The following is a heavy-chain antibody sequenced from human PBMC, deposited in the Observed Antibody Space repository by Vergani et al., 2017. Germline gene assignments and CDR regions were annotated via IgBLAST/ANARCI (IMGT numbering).Heavy chain of an antibody. CDR3: AREPIFSYYCDSSGYYAYFDY. J-gene: IGHJ4*02. CDR1: GGSFSGYY. V-gene: IGHV4-34*01. CDR2: INHSGST. Sequence: QVQLQQWGAGLLKPSETLSLTCAVYGGSFSGYYWSWIRQPPGKGLEWIGEINHSGSTTYNPSLKSRVTMSVDTSKNQCSLQLSSVTAADTAVYYCAREPIFSYYCDSSGYYAYFDYWGQGTLVTVSS. D-gene: IGHD3-22*01.